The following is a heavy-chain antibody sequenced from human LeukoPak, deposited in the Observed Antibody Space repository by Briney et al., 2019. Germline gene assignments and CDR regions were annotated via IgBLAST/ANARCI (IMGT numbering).Heavy chain of an antibody. Sequence: SETLSLTCNVSGASISSDFWIWIRQPAGKGLEWVGRIFSSGIINYNPSLKSRLTMSVDTDKNQFSLNLSSVTAADTTVYYCAREGGSSRNVDYWGQGTLVTVSS. J-gene: IGHJ4*02. CDR2: IFSSGII. V-gene: IGHV4-4*07. D-gene: IGHD6-13*01. CDR1: GASISSDF. CDR3: AREGGSSRNVDY.